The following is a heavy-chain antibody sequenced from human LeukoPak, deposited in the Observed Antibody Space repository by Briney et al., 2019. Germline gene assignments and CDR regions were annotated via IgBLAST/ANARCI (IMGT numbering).Heavy chain of an antibody. CDR3: ARDRGDYVWGSYRFDAFDI. CDR1: GFTFSSYG. D-gene: IGHD3-16*02. CDR2: ISSSSSYI. Sequence: PGRSLRLSCAASGFTFSSYGMHWVRQAPGKGLEWVSSISSSSSYIYYADSVKGRFTISRDNAKNSLYLQMNSLRAEDTAVYYCARDRGDYVWGSYRFDAFDIWGQGTMVTVSS. V-gene: IGHV3-21*01. J-gene: IGHJ3*02.